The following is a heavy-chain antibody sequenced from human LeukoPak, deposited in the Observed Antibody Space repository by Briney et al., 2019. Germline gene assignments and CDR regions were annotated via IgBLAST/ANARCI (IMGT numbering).Heavy chain of an antibody. Sequence: ASVKVSCKASGYTFSCYGIIWARQAPGQGLEWMGWVNGYNGNTDYAQKFQGRVAMTRDTSTSTAYVELTSLRSDDTAVYYCARDGGGSYYSDWGQGTLVTVSS. CDR1: GYTFSCYG. CDR3: ARDGGGSYYSD. V-gene: IGHV1-18*01. J-gene: IGHJ4*02. D-gene: IGHD1-26*01. CDR2: VNGYNGNT.